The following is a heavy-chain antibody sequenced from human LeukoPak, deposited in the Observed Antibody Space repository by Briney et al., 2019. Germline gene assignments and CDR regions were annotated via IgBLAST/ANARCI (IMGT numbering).Heavy chain of an antibody. CDR2: IYTSGST. CDR1: GGSLSSNY. J-gene: IGHJ4*02. V-gene: IGHV4-4*07. Sequence: SETLSLTCSVSGGSLSSNYWSWIRQPAGKGLEWIGRIYTSGSTKYNPSLKSRVTMSVDTSKNQFSLKLSSVTSTDTAVYYCAREWNPSGWVDYFDSWGQGTLVTVSS. CDR3: AREWNPSGWVDYFDS. D-gene: IGHD1-1*01.